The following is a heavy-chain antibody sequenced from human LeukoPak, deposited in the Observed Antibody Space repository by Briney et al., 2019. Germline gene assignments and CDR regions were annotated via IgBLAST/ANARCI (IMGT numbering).Heavy chain of an antibody. D-gene: IGHD5-18*01. CDR2: IKQDGSEK. J-gene: IGHJ4*02. CDR3: ARDTAGFDF. CDR1: GFSFSSSW. V-gene: IGHV3-7*01. Sequence: GGSLRLSCAVSGFSFSSSWMSWVRQAPGKGLEWVANIKQDGSEKYYVDSVKGRFTISRDNAKNSLYLQMNSLRAGDTAVYYCARDTAGFDFWGQGTLVTVSS.